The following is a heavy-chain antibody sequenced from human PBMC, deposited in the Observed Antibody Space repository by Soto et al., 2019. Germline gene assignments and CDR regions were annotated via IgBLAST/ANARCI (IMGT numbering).Heavy chain of an antibody. CDR3: TTDSVPTGLFDY. V-gene: IGHV3-15*01. CDR2: IKSKTDGGTT. D-gene: IGHD2-8*02. J-gene: IGHJ4*02. Sequence: SGGSLRLSCAASGFTFSNAWMSWVRQAPGKGLEWVGRIKSKTDGGTTDYAAPVKGRFTISRDDSKNTLYLQMNSLRTEDTAVYYCTTDSVPTGLFDYWGQGTLVTVSS. CDR1: GFTFSNAW.